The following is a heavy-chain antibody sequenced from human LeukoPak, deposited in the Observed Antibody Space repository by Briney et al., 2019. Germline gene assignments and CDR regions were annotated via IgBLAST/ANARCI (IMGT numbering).Heavy chain of an antibody. CDR3: ARVNPYYYDSSGYYYYGMDV. J-gene: IGHJ6*02. CDR1: GGSFSGYY. V-gene: IGHV4-34*01. CDR2: INHSGST. Sequence: SETLSLTCAVYGGSFSGYYWSWIRQPPGKGLEWLGEINHSGSTNYNPSLKSRVTISVDTSKNQFSLKLSSVTAADTAVYYCARVNPYYYDSSGYYYYGMDVWGQGTTVTVSS. D-gene: IGHD3-22*01.